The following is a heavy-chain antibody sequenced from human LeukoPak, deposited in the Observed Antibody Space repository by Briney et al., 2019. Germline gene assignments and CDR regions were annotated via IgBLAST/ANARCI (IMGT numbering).Heavy chain of an antibody. V-gene: IGHV4-59*01. CDR1: GGSISSYY. D-gene: IGHD2-2*01. Sequence: SETLSLTCTVSGGSISSYYWSWLRQPPGKGLEWIGYIYYSGSTNYNPSLKSRVTISVDTSKNQFSLKLSSVTAADTAVYYCARGYCSSTSCYPDAFDIWGQGTMVTVSS. CDR3: ARGYCSSTSCYPDAFDI. CDR2: IYYSGST. J-gene: IGHJ3*02.